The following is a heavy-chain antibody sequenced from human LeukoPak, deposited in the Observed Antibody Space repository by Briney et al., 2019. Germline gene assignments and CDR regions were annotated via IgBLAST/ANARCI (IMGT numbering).Heavy chain of an antibody. V-gene: IGHV4-30-4*07. CDR3: ARHCSSTSCYGSMDV. CDR1: GGSISSGGYS. J-gene: IGHJ6*02. Sequence: PSQTLSLTCAVSGGSISSGGYSWSWIRQPPGKGLEWIGYIYYSGSTNYNPSLKSRVTISVDTSKNQFSLKLSSVTAADTAVYYCARHCSSTSCYGSMDVWGQGTTVTVSS. D-gene: IGHD2-2*01. CDR2: IYYSGST.